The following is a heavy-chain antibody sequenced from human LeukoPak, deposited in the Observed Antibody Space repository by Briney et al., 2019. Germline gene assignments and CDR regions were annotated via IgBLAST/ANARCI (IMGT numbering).Heavy chain of an antibody. Sequence: ASVKVSCKASGYTFTGYYMHWVRQAPGQGLEWMGRINPNSGGTNSAQKFQGRVTMTRDTSINTAYMELNRLRTDDTAVYYCARAIAAAGDFWGQGTLVTVSS. CDR3: ARAIAAAGDF. D-gene: IGHD6-13*01. CDR1: GYTFTGYY. CDR2: INPNSGGT. J-gene: IGHJ4*02. V-gene: IGHV1-2*06.